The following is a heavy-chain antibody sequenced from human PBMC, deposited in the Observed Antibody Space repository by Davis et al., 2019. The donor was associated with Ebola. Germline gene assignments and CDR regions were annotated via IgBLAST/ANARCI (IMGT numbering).Heavy chain of an antibody. Sequence: PGGSLRLSCAASGFHFSIFGMDWVRQAPGKGLEWVAYIRFDGGHESYADSVEGRFTISRDNSRNTLYLQMNSLRVEDTAVYYCARYMGSSGIGYFDYWGQGTLVTVSS. D-gene: IGHD3-22*01. V-gene: IGHV3-30*02. CDR3: ARYMGSSGIGYFDY. J-gene: IGHJ4*02. CDR2: IRFDGGHE. CDR1: GFHFSIFG.